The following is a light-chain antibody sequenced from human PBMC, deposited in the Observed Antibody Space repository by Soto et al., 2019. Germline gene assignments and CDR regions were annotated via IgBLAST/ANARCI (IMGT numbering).Light chain of an antibody. V-gene: IGKV3-11*01. CDR2: DRS. CDR1: QSIGDY. CDR3: QRRSAWPLT. J-gene: IGKJ4*01. Sequence: IVLTQSPATLSLSPGEGATLSCRASQSIGDYVAWFQQKPGQAPRLLIYDRSNRAVGIPARFSGSASGTASTLTISSLEPEDFAVYYCQRRSAWPLTFGGGTRVEI.